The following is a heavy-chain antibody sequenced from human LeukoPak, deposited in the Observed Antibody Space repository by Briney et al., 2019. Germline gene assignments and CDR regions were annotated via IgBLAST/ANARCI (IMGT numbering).Heavy chain of an antibody. CDR3: ARGPYYYGSGSSDY. CDR2: MNPNSGNT. J-gene: IGHJ4*02. Sequence: ASVKVSCKASGYTFTSHDINWVRQATGQGLEWMGWMNPNSGNTGYAQKFQGRVTMARNTSISTAYMELSSLRSEDTAVYYCARGPYYYGSGSSDYWGQGTLVTVSS. CDR1: GYTFTSHD. V-gene: IGHV1-8*01. D-gene: IGHD3-10*01.